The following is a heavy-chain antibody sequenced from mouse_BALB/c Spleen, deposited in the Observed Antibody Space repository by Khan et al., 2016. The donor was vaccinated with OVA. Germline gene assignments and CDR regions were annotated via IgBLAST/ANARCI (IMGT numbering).Heavy chain of an antibody. CDR3: IREGVYGSSFAY. CDR2: IYPSDSYN. V-gene: IGHV1-69*02. D-gene: IGHD1-1*02. Sequence: VQLQQSGTELVRPGASVKLSCKASGYTFTNYWINWVKQRPGQGLEWIGNIYPSDSYNNYNQNFKDKATLTVEKSSSTAYMKLSSLTSEDSAVYYCIREGVYGSSFAYWGQGTLVTVSA. J-gene: IGHJ3*01. CDR1: GYTFTNYW.